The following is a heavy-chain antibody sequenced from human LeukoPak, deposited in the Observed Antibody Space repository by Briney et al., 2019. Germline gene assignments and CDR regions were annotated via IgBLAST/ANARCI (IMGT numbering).Heavy chain of an antibody. Sequence: PSETLSLTCTVSGDSISSSSYYWGWIRQPPGKGLEWIGSIYYSGSTYYNPSLKSRVTISVDTSKNQFSLKLSSVTAADTAVYYCARDPSYSSSSYYYYMDVWGKGTTVTVSS. CDR1: GDSISSSSYY. J-gene: IGHJ6*03. V-gene: IGHV4-39*07. CDR2: IYYSGST. D-gene: IGHD6-6*01. CDR3: ARDPSYSSSSYYYYMDV.